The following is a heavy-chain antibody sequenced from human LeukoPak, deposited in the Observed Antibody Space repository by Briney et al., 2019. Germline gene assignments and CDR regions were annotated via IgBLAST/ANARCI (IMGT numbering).Heavy chain of an antibody. Sequence: ASVRVSCKASGYTFTHYGLTWVRQAPGQGLEWMGWTNYYSGDTTYAQEFQGRVTMTRDTSTSTAYMELKSLRSDDTAVYYCARVGRMYNWNDFDYWGQGSLVTVSS. CDR2: TNYYSGDT. V-gene: IGHV1-18*01. CDR3: ARVGRMYNWNDFDY. D-gene: IGHD1-20*01. CDR1: GYTFTHYG. J-gene: IGHJ4*02.